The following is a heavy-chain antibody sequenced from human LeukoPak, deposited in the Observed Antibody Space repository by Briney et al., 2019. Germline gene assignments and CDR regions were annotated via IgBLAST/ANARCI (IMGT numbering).Heavy chain of an antibody. CDR2: MNPNSGNT. CDR1: GYTFTSYH. J-gene: IGHJ6*03. Sequence: GASVKVSCKASGYTFTSYHMHWVRQATGQGLEWMGWMNPNSGNTGYAQKFQGRVTITRNTSISTAYMELSSLRSEDTAVYYCARGFRIQLWLPPYYYYYMDVWGKGTTVTVSS. D-gene: IGHD5-18*01. V-gene: IGHV1-8*03. CDR3: ARGFRIQLWLPPYYYYYMDV.